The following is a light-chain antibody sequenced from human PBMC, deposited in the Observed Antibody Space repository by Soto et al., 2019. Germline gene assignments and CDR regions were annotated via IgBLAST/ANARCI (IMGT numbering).Light chain of an antibody. CDR1: QDISNH. Sequence: DIQMTQSPSSLSASAGDRVTITCQASQDISNHLNWYQQKAGKAPKLLINDASNLEAGVPSRFSGSGAGTDFTLTISSLQPEDIETYYCQQYVNALTFGGGTKVEIK. V-gene: IGKV1-33*01. CDR2: DAS. J-gene: IGKJ4*01. CDR3: QQYVNALT.